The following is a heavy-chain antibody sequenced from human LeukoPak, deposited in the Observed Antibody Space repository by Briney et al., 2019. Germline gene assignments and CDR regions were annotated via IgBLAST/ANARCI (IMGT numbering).Heavy chain of an antibody. CDR3: ARGADYYDSSFAD. V-gene: IGHV3-30-3*01. CDR1: GFTFSSYA. Sequence: GGSLRLSCAASGFTFSSYAMHWVRQAPGKGLEWVAVISYDGSNKYYADSVKGRLTISRDNSKNTLYLQMNSLRAEDTAVYYCARGADYYDSSFADWGQGTLVTVSS. J-gene: IGHJ4*02. CDR2: ISYDGSNK. D-gene: IGHD3-22*01.